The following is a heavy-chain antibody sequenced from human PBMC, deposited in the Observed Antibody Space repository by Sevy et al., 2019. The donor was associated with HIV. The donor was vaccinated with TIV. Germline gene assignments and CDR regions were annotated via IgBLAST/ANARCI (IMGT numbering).Heavy chain of an antibody. J-gene: IGHJ4*02. V-gene: IGHV3-23*01. Sequence: GGSLRLSCAASGFTFGSYAMSWVRQAPGEGLEWVSTFSFGCGKINYADSVKGRFTISRDNSKNTLYLQMNSLRAEDTAVYYCAREGCSKPHDYWGQGTLVTVSS. D-gene: IGHD2-2*01. CDR2: FSFGCGKI. CDR3: AREGCSKPHDY. CDR1: GFTFGSYA.